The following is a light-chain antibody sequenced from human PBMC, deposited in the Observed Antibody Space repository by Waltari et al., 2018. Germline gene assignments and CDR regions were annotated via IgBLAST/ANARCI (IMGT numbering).Light chain of an antibody. V-gene: IGKV3-11*01. J-gene: IGKJ4*01. CDR2: DTS. CDR3: QQGSILPLT. CDR1: ENVYKY. Sequence: EVVLTQSPVTLSLSAGERASLSCRASENVYKYLAWYQQRPGRPPRRLIYDTSNRAPGVPGRFSGSGYGTDFTLTITSLEAEDFADYFCQQGSILPLTFGGGTRVEIK.